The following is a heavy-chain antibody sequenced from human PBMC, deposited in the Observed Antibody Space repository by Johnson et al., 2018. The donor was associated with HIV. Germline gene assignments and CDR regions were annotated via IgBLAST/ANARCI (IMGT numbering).Heavy chain of an antibody. CDR3: ATEMGDSRSWYLTTLLAFDI. J-gene: IGHJ3*02. CDR2: INWNGGST. Sequence: VQLVESGGGVVRPGGSLRLSCAASGFTFDDYGMSWVRQAPGKGLEWVSCINWNGGSTGYADSVKGRFTISRDNAKNSLYLQMNSLRADDTAMYYCATEMGDSRSWYLTTLLAFDIWGQGTMVTVSS. V-gene: IGHV3-20*04. CDR1: GFTFDDYG. D-gene: IGHD6-13*01.